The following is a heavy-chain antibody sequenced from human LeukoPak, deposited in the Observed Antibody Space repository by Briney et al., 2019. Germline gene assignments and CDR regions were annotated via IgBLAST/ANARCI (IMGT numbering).Heavy chain of an antibody. D-gene: IGHD2-2*01. CDR2: IIPIFGTA. V-gene: IGHV1-69*05. CDR3: ARDRCSSTSCHFDY. CDR1: GGTFSSYA. J-gene: IGHJ4*02. Sequence: SVKVSCKASGGTFSSYAISWVRQAPGQGLEWMGGIIPIFGTANYAQKFQGRVTITTDESTSTAYMGLSSLRSEDTAVYYCARDRCSSTSCHFDYWGQRTLVTVSS.